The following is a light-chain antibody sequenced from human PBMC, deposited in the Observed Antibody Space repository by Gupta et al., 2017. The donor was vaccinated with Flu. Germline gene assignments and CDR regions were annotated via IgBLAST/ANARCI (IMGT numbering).Light chain of an antibody. CDR3: QQYGSSPQWT. J-gene: IGKJ1*01. CDR2: DAS. CDR1: QSVSSTS. V-gene: IGKV3D-20*01. Sequence: EIVLTQSPATLSLSPGERATLSCGASQSVSSTSLAGYQQRPGLAPRLLIYDASTRVTGIPDRFSGSGSGTDFTLTISRLEPEDFAVYYCQQYGSSPQWTFGQGTKVEIK.